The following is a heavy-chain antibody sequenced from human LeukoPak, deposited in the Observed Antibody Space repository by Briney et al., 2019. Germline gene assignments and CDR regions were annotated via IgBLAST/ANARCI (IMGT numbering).Heavy chain of an antibody. CDR3: AISEWELRPPDY. J-gene: IGHJ4*02. D-gene: IGHD1-26*01. CDR2: INPNSGGT. V-gene: IGHV1-2*02. Sequence: RGASVKVSCKASGYTFTGYYMHWVRQAPGQGLEWMGWINPNSGGTNYAQKLQGRVTMTTDTSTSTAYMELRSLRSDDTAVYYCAISEWELRPPDYWGQGTLVTVSS. CDR1: GYTFTGYY.